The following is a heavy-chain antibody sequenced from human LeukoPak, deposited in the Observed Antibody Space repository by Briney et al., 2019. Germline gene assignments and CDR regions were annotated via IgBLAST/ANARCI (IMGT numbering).Heavy chain of an antibody. CDR1: GESSSDYF. CDR3: ARRGTTTDNCFDP. V-gene: IGHV4-34*01. CDR2: INHSGST. J-gene: IGHJ5*02. D-gene: IGHD1-26*01. Sequence: PSETLSLTCAVYGESSSDYFWSWIRQPPGKGLEWIGEINHSGSTNYTPSLKSRVTISVDTSKNQFSLKLSSVTAADTAVYYCARRGTTTDNCFDPWGQGTLVTVSS.